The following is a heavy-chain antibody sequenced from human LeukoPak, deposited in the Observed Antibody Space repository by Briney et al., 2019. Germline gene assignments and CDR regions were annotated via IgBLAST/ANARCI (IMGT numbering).Heavy chain of an antibody. CDR3: ARDFGLVRFDP. CDR2: IYTSGST. V-gene: IGHV4-4*07. J-gene: IGHJ5*02. CDR1: GGSISRYY. Sequence: PSETLSLTCTVSGGSISRYYCSWLRQPAGKGLEGIGRIYTSGSTNYNPSLKRQPTMSVGTSKKQFSLKLSSVTAADTAVHCCARDFGLVRFDPGGREPWSPSPQ. D-gene: IGHD3-10*01.